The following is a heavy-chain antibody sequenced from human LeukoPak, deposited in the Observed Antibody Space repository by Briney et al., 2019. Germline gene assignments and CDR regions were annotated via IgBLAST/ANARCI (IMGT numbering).Heavy chain of an antibody. Sequence: PGGSLRLSCAASGFTFSSHWMHWVRQVPGQGLVWVSYINSDGSSTNYADSVKGRFTISRDNAKNTVYLQMNSLRAEDTAMYYCTREIGYDGISWGSDYWGQGTLVTVSS. CDR1: GFTFSSHW. J-gene: IGHJ4*02. D-gene: IGHD4-23*01. CDR2: INSDGSST. CDR3: TREIGYDGISWGSDY. V-gene: IGHV3-74*01.